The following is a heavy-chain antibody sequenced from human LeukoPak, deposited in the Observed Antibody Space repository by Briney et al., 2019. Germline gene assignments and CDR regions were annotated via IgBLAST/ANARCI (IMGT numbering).Heavy chain of an antibody. D-gene: IGHD3-3*01. CDR1: GGSFSGYY. Sequence: PSETLSLTCAVYGGSFSGYYWSWIRQPPGKGLEWIGEINHSGSTNYNPSLKSRVTISVDTSKNQFSLKLSSVTAADTAVYYCARGLFGVVIISHYYYYYGMDVWGQGTTVTVSS. CDR2: INHSGST. V-gene: IGHV4-34*01. J-gene: IGHJ6*02. CDR3: ARGLFGVVIISHYYYYYGMDV.